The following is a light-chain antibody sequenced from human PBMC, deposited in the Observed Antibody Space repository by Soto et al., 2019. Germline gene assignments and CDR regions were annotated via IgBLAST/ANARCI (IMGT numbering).Light chain of an antibody. Sequence: VLTQSPGTLSLSPGERATLSCRASQSVGSTYLAWYQRKPGQAPRLLIYGVSSRATGIPDRFSGSGSGTDFTLTISRLEPEDFAVYYCQQYGETPWTFGQGTKVDI. CDR3: QQYGETPWT. J-gene: IGKJ1*01. CDR1: QSVGSTY. V-gene: IGKV3-20*01. CDR2: GVS.